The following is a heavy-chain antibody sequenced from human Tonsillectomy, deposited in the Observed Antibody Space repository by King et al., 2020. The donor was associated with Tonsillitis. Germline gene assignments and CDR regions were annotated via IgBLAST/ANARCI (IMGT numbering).Heavy chain of an antibody. CDR3: ARLGRMEAFDI. CDR2: IGTAGDP. V-gene: IGHV3-13*05. D-gene: IGHD7-27*01. J-gene: IGHJ3*02. Sequence: VQLVESGGGLVQPGGSLRLSCAASGFTFSSYDMHWVRQTTGKGLEWVSGIGTAGDPYYPGSVKGRFTISRENAKNSLYLQMNSLSAGDTAVCYCARLGRMEAFDIWGQGTMVTVSS. CDR1: GFTFSSYD.